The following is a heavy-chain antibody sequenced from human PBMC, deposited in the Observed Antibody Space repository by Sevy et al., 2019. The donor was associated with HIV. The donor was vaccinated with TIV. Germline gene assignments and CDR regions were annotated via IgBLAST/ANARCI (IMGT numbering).Heavy chain of an antibody. CDR3: ARASRRDYYYGMDV. Sequence: GGSLRLSCAASGFTFSDHYMDWVRRAPGKGLEWVGHNRNKANSYTTKYAASVKGRFTISRDDSKNSLYLQMNSLKTEDTAVYYCARASRRDYYYGMDVWGQGTTVTVSS. CDR2: NRNKANSYTT. J-gene: IGHJ6*02. V-gene: IGHV3-72*01. CDR1: GFTFSDHY.